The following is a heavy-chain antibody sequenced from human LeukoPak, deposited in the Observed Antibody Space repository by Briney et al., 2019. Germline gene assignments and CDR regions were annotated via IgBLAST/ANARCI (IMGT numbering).Heavy chain of an antibody. CDR3: AGTWSFDY. J-gene: IGHJ4*02. V-gene: IGHV3-74*01. CDR2: ISADGTTT. D-gene: IGHD2-15*01. CDR1: GFSISNDW. Sequence: PGGSLRLSCAVSGFSISNDWMHWVRRAPGKGLLWVSRISADGTTTNYADSVKGRFTISRDNAKNTLYLQMDSLRADDTAVYYCAGTWSFDYWGKGTLVTVSS.